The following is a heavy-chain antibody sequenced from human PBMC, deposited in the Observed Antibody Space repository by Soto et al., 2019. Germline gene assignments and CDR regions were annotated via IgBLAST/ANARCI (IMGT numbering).Heavy chain of an antibody. CDR3: ASVDGSGSYYNEYDFDY. CDR2: ISSSGSTI. CDR1: GFTFSDYY. V-gene: IGHV3-11*01. D-gene: IGHD3-10*01. Sequence: QVQLVESGGGLVKPGGSLRLSCAASGFTFSDYYMSWIRQAPGKGLEWVSYISSSGSTIYYADSVKGRFTSSRDTAKNSLYLQMNSLRAEDTAVYYCASVDGSGSYYNEYDFDYWGHGTLVTVSS. J-gene: IGHJ4*01.